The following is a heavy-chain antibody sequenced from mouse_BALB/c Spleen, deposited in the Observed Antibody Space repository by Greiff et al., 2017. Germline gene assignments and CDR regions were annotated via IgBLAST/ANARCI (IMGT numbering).Heavy chain of an antibody. Sequence: EVQLVESGGGLVQPKGSLKLSCAASGFTFNTYAMNWVRQAPGKGLEWVARIRSKSNNYATYYADSVKDRFTISRDDSQSMLYLQMNNLKTEDTAMYYCVRWLLRYYAMDYWGQGTSVTVSS. CDR2: IRSKSNNYAT. D-gene: IGHD2-3*01. CDR1: GFTFNTYA. J-gene: IGHJ4*01. CDR3: VRWLLRYYAMDY. V-gene: IGHV10-1*02.